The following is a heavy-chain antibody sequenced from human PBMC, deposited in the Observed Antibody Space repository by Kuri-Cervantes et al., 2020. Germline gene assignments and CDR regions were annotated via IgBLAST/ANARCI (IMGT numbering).Heavy chain of an antibody. CDR2: IYYGGST. D-gene: IGHD5-18*01. Sequence: SETLSLTCTVSGGSISSYYWSWIRQPPGKGLEWIGYIYYGGSTNYNPSLKSRVTISVDTSKNQFSLQLNSVTPEDTAVYYCARARVVDTAMVGEYPNFDYWGQGTLVTVSS. V-gene: IGHV4-59*12. CDR3: ARARVVDTAMVGEYPNFDY. CDR1: GGSISSYY. J-gene: IGHJ4*02.